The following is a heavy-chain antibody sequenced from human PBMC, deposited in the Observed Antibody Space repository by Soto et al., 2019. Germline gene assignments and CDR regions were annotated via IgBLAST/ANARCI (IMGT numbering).Heavy chain of an antibody. D-gene: IGHD1-26*01. V-gene: IGHV3-23*01. CDR1: GFTFNAYA. Sequence: GGSLRLSCSASGFTFNAYAISWVRQAPGRRLEWVSTISASGGHTYYEDSVRGRFTVSRDNSQNTLRLDMDSLRAEDTALSYCAKDHLPVGDYYYGVDVWGQGTTVTVSS. J-gene: IGHJ6*02. CDR3: AKDHLPVGDYYYGVDV. CDR2: ISASGGHT.